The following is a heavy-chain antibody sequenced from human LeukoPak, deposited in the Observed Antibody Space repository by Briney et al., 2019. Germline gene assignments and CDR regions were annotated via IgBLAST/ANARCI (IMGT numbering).Heavy chain of an antibody. D-gene: IGHD2-8*01. J-gene: IGHJ4*02. Sequence: GGSLKLSCAASGFRFSDAAMHWVRQAAGKGPEWVGRIRSKTSNYATAYAASVKGRFTISRDDSKNTAYLQMNSLKTEDTAVYYCVKDLGNPIMAYATVSFDFWGQGTRVTVSS. CDR1: GFRFSDAA. CDR3: VKDLGNPIMAYATVSFDF. V-gene: IGHV3-73*01. CDR2: IRSKTSNYAT.